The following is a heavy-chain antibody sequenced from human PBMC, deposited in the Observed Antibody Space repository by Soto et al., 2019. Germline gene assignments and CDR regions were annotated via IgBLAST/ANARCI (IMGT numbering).Heavy chain of an antibody. CDR2: IIPIFGTA. CDR3: ASEELATITYYYYGMDV. V-gene: IGHV1-69*12. Sequence: QVQLVQSGAEVKKPGSSVKVSCKASGGTFSSYAISWVRQAPGQGLEWMGGIIPIFGTANYAQKFQGRVTITADESTSTAYMELSSLRSEDTAVYYCASEELATITYYYYGMDVWGQGTTVTVSS. J-gene: IGHJ6*02. D-gene: IGHD5-12*01. CDR1: GGTFSSYA.